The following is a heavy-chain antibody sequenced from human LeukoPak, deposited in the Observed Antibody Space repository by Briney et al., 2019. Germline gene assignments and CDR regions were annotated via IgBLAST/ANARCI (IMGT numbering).Heavy chain of an antibody. CDR3: AKSIGGSYYVAFDI. D-gene: IGHD1-26*01. Sequence: GGSLRLSCAASGFTFSSYAMNWVRQAPGKGLEWVLGISWNSGSIGYADSVKGRFTISRDNAKNSLCLQMNSLKTEDMALYYCAKSIGGSYYVAFDIWGQGTMVTVSS. CDR2: ISWNSGSI. J-gene: IGHJ3*02. V-gene: IGHV3-9*03. CDR1: GFTFSSYA.